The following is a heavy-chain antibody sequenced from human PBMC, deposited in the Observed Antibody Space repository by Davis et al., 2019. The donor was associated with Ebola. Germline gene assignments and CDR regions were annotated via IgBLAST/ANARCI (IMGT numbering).Heavy chain of an antibody. Sequence: HSQTLSLTCAISGDSVSRNTAAWNWIRQSPSRGLEWLGRTYYRSKWYNDYATSVRGRITFNTDTSNNQFSLQLTSVTPEDSAVYYCARDHLGAGPPLDYWGQGTLVTVSS. CDR1: GDSVSRNTAA. CDR3: ARDHLGAGPPLDY. CDR2: TYYRSKWYN. J-gene: IGHJ4*02. V-gene: IGHV6-1*01. D-gene: IGHD1-26*01.